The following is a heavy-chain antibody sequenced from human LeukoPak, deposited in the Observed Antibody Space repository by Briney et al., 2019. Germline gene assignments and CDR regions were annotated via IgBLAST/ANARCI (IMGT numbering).Heavy chain of an antibody. CDR1: GFTFSSYG. CDR3: AKLPRGYCSSTSCPNWFDT. J-gene: IGHJ5*02. Sequence: PGGSLRLSCAASGFTFSSYGMHWVRQAPGKGLEWVAFIRYDGSNKYYADSVKGRFTISRDNSKNTLYLQMNSLRAEDTAVYYCAKLPRGYCSSTSCPNWFDTWGQGSPVTVSS. CDR2: IRYDGSNK. D-gene: IGHD2-2*01. V-gene: IGHV3-30*02.